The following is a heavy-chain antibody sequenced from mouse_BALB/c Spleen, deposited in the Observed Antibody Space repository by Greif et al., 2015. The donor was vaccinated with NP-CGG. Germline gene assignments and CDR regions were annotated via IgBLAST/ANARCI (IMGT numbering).Heavy chain of an antibody. J-gene: IGHJ4*01. CDR3: ARFYTTATGYAMDY. V-gene: IGHV1-80*01. CDR1: GYAFSSYW. D-gene: IGHD1-2*01. Sequence: VKLVESGAELVRPGSSVKISCKASGYAFSSYWMNWVKQRPGQGLEWIGQIYPGDGDTNYNGKFKGKATLTADKSSSTAYMQLSSLTSEDSAVYFCARFYTTATGYAMDYWGQGTSVTVSS. CDR2: IYPGDGDT.